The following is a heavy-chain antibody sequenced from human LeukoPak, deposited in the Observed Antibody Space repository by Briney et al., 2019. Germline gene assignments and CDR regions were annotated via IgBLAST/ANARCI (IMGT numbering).Heavy chain of an antibody. J-gene: IGHJ5*02. V-gene: IGHV3-33*06. CDR3: AKDGSGGGWKWFDP. CDR2: IWYDGSNK. D-gene: IGHD2-15*01. CDR1: GFTSSSYG. Sequence: GGSLRLSCAASGFTSSSYGFHWVRQAPGKGLEWVAVIWYDGSNKYYADSVKGRFTISRDSSKNTLYLQMNSLRAEDTAVYYCAKDGSGGGWKWFDPWGQGTLVTVSS.